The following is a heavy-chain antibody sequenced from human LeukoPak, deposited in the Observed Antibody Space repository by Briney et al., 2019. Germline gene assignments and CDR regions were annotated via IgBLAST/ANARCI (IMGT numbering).Heavy chain of an antibody. CDR3: ARDLGCSGGRCFDYYYYYMDV. D-gene: IGHD2-15*01. Sequence: GGSLRLSCTASGFIFSGDNMSWIRQAPGKGLEWVSYISSSGSTIYYADSVKGRFTISRDNAKNSLYLQMNSLRVEDTAVYYCARDLGCSGGRCFDYYYYYMDVWGKGTTVTVSS. CDR1: GFIFSGDN. J-gene: IGHJ6*03. CDR2: ISSSGSTI. V-gene: IGHV3-11*01.